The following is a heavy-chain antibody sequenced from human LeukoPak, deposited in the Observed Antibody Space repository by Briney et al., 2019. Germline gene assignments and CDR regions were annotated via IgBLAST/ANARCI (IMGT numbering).Heavy chain of an antibody. D-gene: IGHD4-17*01. CDR3: ARGSPHGDPLDY. CDR2: SNPNSGDT. Sequence: ASVKVSCKASGYTFIGNYMHWVRQAPGQGFEWMGWSNPNSGDTNYTQNSQGRVTMTRDTSISTAYMELSRLRSDGTAVYYCARGSPHGDPLDYWGQGTLVTVSS. J-gene: IGHJ4*02. V-gene: IGHV1-2*02. CDR1: GYTFIGNY.